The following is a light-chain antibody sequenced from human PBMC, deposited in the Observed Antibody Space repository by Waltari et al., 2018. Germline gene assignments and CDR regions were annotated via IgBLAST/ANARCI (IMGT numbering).Light chain of an antibody. J-gene: IGLJ3*02. V-gene: IGLV1-47*01. CDR2: RNS. CDR1: TSNIGVNF. Sequence: QFVLTQPPSASGTPGQSVTISCSGSTSNIGVNFVYWYQQFPGTAPKRLIYRNSQRPSGVPDRFSGSKSGTSASLSISGLRSEDEANYYCAAWDDSLSGPVFGGGTELTVL. CDR3: AAWDDSLSGPV.